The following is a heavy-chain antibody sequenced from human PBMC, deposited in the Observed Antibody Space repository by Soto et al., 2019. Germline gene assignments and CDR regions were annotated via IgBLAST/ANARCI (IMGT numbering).Heavy chain of an antibody. Sequence: QVQLAESGGGVVQPGGSLRLSCAASGFTFSDYGIDWIRQAPGKGLEWVAVISHEGGTQYYADSGRGRFTVSRDNSKNILYLEMDSLRPEDTAVYFCAKEGSPKVSRWDDYWGQGTLVTVSS. D-gene: IGHD1-26*01. J-gene: IGHJ4*02. CDR3: AKEGSPKVSRWDDY. V-gene: IGHV3-30*18. CDR1: GFTFSDYG. CDR2: ISHEGGTQ.